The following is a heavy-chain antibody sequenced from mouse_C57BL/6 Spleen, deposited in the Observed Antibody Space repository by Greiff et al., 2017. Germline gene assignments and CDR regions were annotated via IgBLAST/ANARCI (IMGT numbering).Heavy chain of an antibody. Sequence: QVQLQQSGPELVKPGASVKISCKASGYTFTDYYINWVKQRPGQGLEWIGWIFPGSGGTYYNEKFKGKATLTVDKSSSTAYMWVSSLTSEDSAVYYCAREELRLFAYWGQGTLVTVSA. J-gene: IGHJ3*01. CDR1: GYTFTDYY. D-gene: IGHD2-4*01. V-gene: IGHV1-75*01. CDR3: AREELRLFAY. CDR2: IFPGSGGT.